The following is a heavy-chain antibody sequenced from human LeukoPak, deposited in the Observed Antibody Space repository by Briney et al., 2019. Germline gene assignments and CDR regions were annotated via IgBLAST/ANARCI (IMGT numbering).Heavy chain of an antibody. J-gene: IGHJ3*02. Sequence: GGSLRLSCAASGFTFSNAWMSWVRQAPGKGLEWVGRIKSKTDGGTTDYAAPVKGRFTISRDDSKNTLYLQMNSLKTEDTAVYYCTTAHGPSGDYVIFDDAFDIWGQGTMVTVSS. D-gene: IGHD4-17*01. CDR2: IKSKTDGGTT. V-gene: IGHV3-15*01. CDR1: GFTFSNAW. CDR3: TTAHGPSGDYVIFDDAFDI.